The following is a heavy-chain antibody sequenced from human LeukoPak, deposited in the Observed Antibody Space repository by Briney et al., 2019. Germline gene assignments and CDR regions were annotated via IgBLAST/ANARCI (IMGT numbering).Heavy chain of an antibody. J-gene: IGHJ2*01. D-gene: IGHD4-17*01. Sequence: GGSLRLSCAVSGFTFSSYSMNWVRQAPGKGPEWVANIKQDGSEKYYVDSVKGRFTISRDNAETSLHLQMNSLRAEDTAVYYCARGGNHGDYWYFDLWGRGTLVTVSS. CDR1: GFTFSSYS. CDR2: IKQDGSEK. CDR3: ARGGNHGDYWYFDL. V-gene: IGHV3-7*01.